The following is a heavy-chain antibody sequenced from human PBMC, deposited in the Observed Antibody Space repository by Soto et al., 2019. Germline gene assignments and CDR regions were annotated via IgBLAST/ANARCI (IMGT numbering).Heavy chain of an antibody. D-gene: IGHD5-12*01. CDR2: IIPILGIA. CDR3: ARGIEPTIGDY. CDR1: GGTFSSYT. Sequence: ASVKVSCKASGGTFSSYTISWVRQAPGQGLEWMGRIIPILGIANYAQKFQGRVTITADKSTSTAYMELSSLRSEDTAVYYCARGIEPTIGDYWGKGTLVTVSS. V-gene: IGHV1-69*02. J-gene: IGHJ4*02.